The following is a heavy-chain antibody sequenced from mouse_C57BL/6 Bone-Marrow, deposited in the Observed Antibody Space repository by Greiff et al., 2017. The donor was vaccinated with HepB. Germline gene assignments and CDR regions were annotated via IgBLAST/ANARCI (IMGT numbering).Heavy chain of an antibody. Sequence: VQLQQQSGPELVKPGASVKIPCKASGYTFTYYNMDWVQQSHGKSLEWIGDINPNNGGTIYNQKFKGKATFTVDKSSSTAYMELRSLTSEDTAVYYGARSPYGSRGGNYAMGYWGQGTSVTVAS. V-gene: IGHV1-18*01. CDR1: GYTFTYYN. CDR2: INPNNGGT. CDR3: ARSPYGSRGGNYAMGY. J-gene: IGHJ4*01. D-gene: IGHD1-1*01.